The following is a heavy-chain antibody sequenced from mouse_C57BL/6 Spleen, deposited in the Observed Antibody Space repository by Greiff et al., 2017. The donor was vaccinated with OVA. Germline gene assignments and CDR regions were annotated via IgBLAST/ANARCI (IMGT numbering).Heavy chain of an antibody. CDR1: GYAFSSSW. J-gene: IGHJ1*03. CDR3: ARGDYYGSSLYWYFDV. CDR2: IYPGDGDT. D-gene: IGHD1-1*01. Sequence: QVQLQQSGPELVKPGASVKISCKASGYAFSSSWMNWVKQRPGKGLEWIGRIYPGDGDTNYNGKFKGKATLTADKSSSTAYMQLSSLTSEDSAVYFCARGDYYGSSLYWYFDVWGTGTTVTVSS. V-gene: IGHV1-82*01.